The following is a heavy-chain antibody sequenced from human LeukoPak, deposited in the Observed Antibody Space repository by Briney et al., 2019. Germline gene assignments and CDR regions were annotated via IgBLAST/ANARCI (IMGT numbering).Heavy chain of an antibody. D-gene: IGHD1-26*01. J-gene: IGHJ3*02. CDR1: RFTFSNYW. Sequence: GGSLRLSCAASRFTFSNYWMHWVRHGPGKGLVWVSRISGDGRITRNADSVKGRFFISRDNAKNTLYLQMNSLRAEDTAVYYCARGGSPPEALGDTFDIWGQGTMVTVSS. V-gene: IGHV3-74*01. CDR2: ISGDGRIT. CDR3: ARGGSPPEALGDTFDI.